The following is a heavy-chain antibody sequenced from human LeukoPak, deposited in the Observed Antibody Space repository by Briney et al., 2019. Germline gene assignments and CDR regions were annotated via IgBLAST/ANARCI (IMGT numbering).Heavy chain of an antibody. CDR3: ARAYSSSWYYNWFDP. V-gene: IGHV4-38-2*02. CDR2: IYHSGST. D-gene: IGHD6-13*01. Sequence: PSETLSLTCTVSGYSISSGYYWGWIRQPPGKGLEWIGSIYHSGSTYYNPSLKSRVTISVDTSKNQFSLKLSSVTAADTAVYYCARAYSSSWYYNWFDPWGQETLVTVSS. J-gene: IGHJ5*02. CDR1: GYSISSGYY.